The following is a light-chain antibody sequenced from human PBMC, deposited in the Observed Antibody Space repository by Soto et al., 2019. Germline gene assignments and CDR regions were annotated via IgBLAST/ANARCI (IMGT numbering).Light chain of an antibody. Sequence: DIQMTQSPSTLSASVGAKVTITCRASQNISHWLAWYQQKQGKAPKLLIYKASMLDTGVPSRCGGSGSRSELTLTISSLHPDDCAYYYSQHYNNYSPFGPGTKVDIK. V-gene: IGKV1-5*03. CDR1: QNISHW. CDR2: KAS. CDR3: QHYNNYSP. J-gene: IGKJ3*01.